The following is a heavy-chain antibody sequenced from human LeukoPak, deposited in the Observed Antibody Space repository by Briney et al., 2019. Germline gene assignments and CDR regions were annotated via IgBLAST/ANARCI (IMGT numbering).Heavy chain of an antibody. V-gene: IGHV3-7*01. J-gene: IGHJ5*02. CDR2: IKQDGSEK. D-gene: IGHD4-17*01. CDR1: GFTFSSYW. Sequence: GGFLRLSCAASGFTFSSYWMSWVRQAPGKGLEWVASIKQDGSEKYYVDSVKGRFTISRDNAKNSLYLQMNSLRAEDTALYYCARASGEGWFDPWGQGTLVTVSS. CDR3: ARASGEGWFDP.